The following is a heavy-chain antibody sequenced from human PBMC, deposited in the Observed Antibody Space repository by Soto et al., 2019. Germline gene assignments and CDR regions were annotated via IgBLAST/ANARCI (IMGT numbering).Heavy chain of an antibody. CDR1: GGSISSSNW. D-gene: IGHD3-10*01. Sequence: QVQLQESGPGLVKPSGTLSLTCAVSGGSISSSNWWSWVRQPPGKGLEWIGEIYHSGSTNYNPSLKSRVXXSXDXCKNQFSLKLSSVTAADTAVYYCARDYYGSGSYTDYWGQGTLVTVSS. J-gene: IGHJ4*02. CDR3: ARDYYGSGSYTDY. V-gene: IGHV4-4*02. CDR2: IYHSGST.